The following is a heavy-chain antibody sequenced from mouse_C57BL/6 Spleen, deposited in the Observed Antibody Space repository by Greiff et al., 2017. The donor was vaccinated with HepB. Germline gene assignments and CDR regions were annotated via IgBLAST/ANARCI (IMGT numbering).Heavy chain of an antibody. Sequence: VQLQQSGPELVKPGASVKISCKASGYSFTGYYMNWVKQSPEKSLEWIGEINPSTGGTTYNQKFKAKATLTVDKSSSTAYMQLKSLTSEDSAVYYCATYYDYDGGFAYWGQGTLVTVSA. D-gene: IGHD2-4*01. CDR1: GYSFTGYY. CDR2: INPSTGGT. V-gene: IGHV1-42*01. CDR3: ATYYDYDGGFAY. J-gene: IGHJ3*01.